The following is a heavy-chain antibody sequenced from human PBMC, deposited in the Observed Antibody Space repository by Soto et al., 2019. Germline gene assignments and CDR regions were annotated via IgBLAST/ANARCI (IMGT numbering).Heavy chain of an antibody. CDR3: AKGEAVLRFLEWLSNDAFDI. Sequence: GGFLRLSCAASGFTFSSYAMSWVRQAPGKGLEWVSAISGSGGSTYYADSVKGRFTISRDNSKNTLYLQMNSLRAEDTAVYYCAKGEAVLRFLEWLSNDAFDIWGQGTMVTVSS. J-gene: IGHJ3*02. CDR1: GFTFSSYA. CDR2: ISGSGGST. V-gene: IGHV3-23*01. D-gene: IGHD3-3*01.